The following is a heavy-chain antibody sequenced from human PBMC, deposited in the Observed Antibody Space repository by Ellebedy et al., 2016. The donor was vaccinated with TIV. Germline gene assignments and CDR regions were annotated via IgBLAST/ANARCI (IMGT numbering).Heavy chain of an antibody. J-gene: IGHJ4*02. D-gene: IGHD5-12*01. CDR2: ISAYNGNT. CDR1: GYTFTSYG. V-gene: IGHV1-18*04. CDR3: ARLMATIEPNDY. Sequence: ASVKVSCKASGYTFTSYGISWVRQAPGQGLEWMGWISAYNGNTNYAQKLQGRVTMTTDTSTSAAYMELSRLRSDDTAVYYCARLMATIEPNDYWGQGTLVTVSS.